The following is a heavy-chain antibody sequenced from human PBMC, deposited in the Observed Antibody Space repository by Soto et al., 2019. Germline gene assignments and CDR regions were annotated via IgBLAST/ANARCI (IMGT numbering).Heavy chain of an antibody. Sequence: GSLRLSCTSSGFPFGDYAMIFVRHSPCKCLEWAVFIRSKVLGGTTEYASSVKGRFTISRDDSKSIVYLQMSNLKTEDTAVYYCSRASRPSAIFAYQVDYWGQGALVTVSS. V-gene: IGHV3-49*04. J-gene: IGHJ4*02. D-gene: IGHD3-3*01. CDR1: GFPFGDYA. CDR3: SRASRPSAIFAYQVDY. CDR2: IRSKVLGGTT.